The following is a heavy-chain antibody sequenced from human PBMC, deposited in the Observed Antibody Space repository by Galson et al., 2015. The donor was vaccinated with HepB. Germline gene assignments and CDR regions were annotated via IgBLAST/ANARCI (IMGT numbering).Heavy chain of an antibody. Sequence: SVKVSCKAFGDSFTNYYIHWVRQAPGQGLEWMGLINPSGGSTRYAQKFQGRVTMTSDASASTIYMELSSLKSEDTALYYCSACRSNNCFQFDYRGPGTLVTVSS. CDR3: SACRSNNCFQFDY. V-gene: IGHV1-46*03. CDR1: GDSFTNYY. CDR2: INPSGGST. D-gene: IGHD2-2*01. J-gene: IGHJ4*02.